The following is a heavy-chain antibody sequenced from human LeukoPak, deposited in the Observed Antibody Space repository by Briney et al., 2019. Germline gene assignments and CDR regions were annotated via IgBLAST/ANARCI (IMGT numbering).Heavy chain of an antibody. CDR3: ARNFGGGDSSGPYY. V-gene: IGHV3-20*04. D-gene: IGHD3-22*01. J-gene: IGHJ4*02. Sequence: GGSLRLSCAASGFTFNDYGMSWVRQAPGKGLEWVSAINWNGGSTGYADSVKGRFTISRDNAKNSLYLQMNSLRAEDTALYYCARNFGGGDSSGPYYWGQGTLVTVSS. CDR1: GFTFNDYG. CDR2: INWNGGST.